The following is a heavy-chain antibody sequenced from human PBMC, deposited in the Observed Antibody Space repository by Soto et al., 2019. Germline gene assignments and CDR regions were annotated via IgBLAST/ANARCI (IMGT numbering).Heavy chain of an antibody. D-gene: IGHD3-9*01. CDR1: GYHFTNYW. Sequence: GESLKIPCKGSGYHFTNYWIGWVRQMPGKGLEWMGFIYPSDSDTRYSPSFQGQVTISADKSISTAYLQWSSLKASDTAMYYCARATGTYYDILTGSLGPNWFDPWGQGTLVTVSS. CDR3: ARATGTYYDILTGSLGPNWFDP. V-gene: IGHV5-51*01. CDR2: IYPSDSDT. J-gene: IGHJ5*02.